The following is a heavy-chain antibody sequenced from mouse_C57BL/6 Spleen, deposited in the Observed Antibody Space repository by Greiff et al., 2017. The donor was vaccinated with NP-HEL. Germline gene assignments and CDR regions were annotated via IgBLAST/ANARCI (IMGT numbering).Heavy chain of an antibody. Sequence: QVQLQQPGAELVKPGASVKMSCKASGYTFTSYWMTWVKQRPGQGLEWIGNIYPGSGSTNYNQKFKSKATLTVDTSSSTAYMQLSSLTSEDSAVYYCAGTVDYDYFCFYALDYWGQGTSVTVSS. V-gene: IGHV1-55*01. CDR2: IYPGSGST. CDR3: AGTVDYDYFCFYALDY. CDR1: GYTFTSYW. D-gene: IGHD2-4*01. J-gene: IGHJ4*01.